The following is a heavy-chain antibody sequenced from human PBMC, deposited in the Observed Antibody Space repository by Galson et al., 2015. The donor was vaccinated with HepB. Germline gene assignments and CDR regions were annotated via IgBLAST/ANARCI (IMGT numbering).Heavy chain of an antibody. V-gene: IGHV1-24*01. Sequence: SVKVSCKVSGYTLTELSMHWVRQAPGKGLEWMGGFDPEDGETIYAQKFQGRVTMTEDTSTDTAYMELSSLRSEDTAVYYCATGGLFPSSSWYPFDYWGQGTLVTVSS. CDR3: ATGGLFPSSSWYPFDY. CDR2: FDPEDGET. D-gene: IGHD6-13*01. J-gene: IGHJ4*02. CDR1: GYTLTELS.